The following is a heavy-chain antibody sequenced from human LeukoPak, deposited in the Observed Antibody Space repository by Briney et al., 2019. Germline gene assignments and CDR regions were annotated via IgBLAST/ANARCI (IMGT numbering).Heavy chain of an antibody. D-gene: IGHD2-2*01. CDR3: ARVPAVDGNYYYYYGLDV. CDR2: IYYSGST. Sequence: PSETLSLTCTVSGGSISGSVYYWGWIRQPPGKGLEWIGSIYYSGSTYYNPSHKSRVTISVDTSKNQFSLRLSSVTAADTAVYYCARVPAVDGNYYYYYGLDVWGQGTTVTVSS. CDR1: GGSISGSVYY. V-gene: IGHV4-39*01. J-gene: IGHJ6*02.